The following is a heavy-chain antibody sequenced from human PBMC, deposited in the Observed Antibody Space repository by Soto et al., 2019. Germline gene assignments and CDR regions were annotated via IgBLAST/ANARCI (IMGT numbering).Heavy chain of an antibody. CDR3: TTLTGEWRAFDI. D-gene: IGHD7-27*01. V-gene: IGHV3-15*01. Sequence: GGSLRLSCAASGFTLSNAWMSWVRQAPGKGLEWVGRIKSKTDGGTKDYAAPVKGRFTITRDDSKNTLYLQIKSLKTEDPAVYYCTTLTGEWRAFDIWGQGTLVTVSS. CDR2: IKSKTDGGTK. CDR1: GFTLSNAW. J-gene: IGHJ3*02.